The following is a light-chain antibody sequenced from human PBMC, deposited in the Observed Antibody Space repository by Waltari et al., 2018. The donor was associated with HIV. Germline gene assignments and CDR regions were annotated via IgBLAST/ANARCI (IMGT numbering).Light chain of an antibody. CDR1: QSVDTTY. V-gene: IGKV3-20*01. CDR2: GVS. Sequence: DIVLTQSPGTLSLSPGESATLSCRASQSVDTTYLAWYQQKPGQAPRLLIYGVSSRATGIPDRFSGSGSETDFALTISRLEPEDFAVYYCQHYAISPPMYTFGQGTKLEIK. CDR3: QHYAISPPMYT. J-gene: IGKJ2*01.